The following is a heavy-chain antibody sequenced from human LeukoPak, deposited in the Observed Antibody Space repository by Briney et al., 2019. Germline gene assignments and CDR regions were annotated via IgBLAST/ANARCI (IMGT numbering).Heavy chain of an antibody. CDR3: ARDGSSGYLHFDY. V-gene: IGHV3-33*01. CDR1: GFTLSSNG. CDR2: IWHDGSNK. J-gene: IGHJ4*02. Sequence: PGGSLRLSCAASGFTLSSNGMHWVRQAPGKGLEWVAVIWHDGSNKYYSDPVKGRFTISRDNSKNTLYLQMNSLRVEDTAVYYCARDGSSGYLHFDYWGQGTLVTVSS. D-gene: IGHD3-22*01.